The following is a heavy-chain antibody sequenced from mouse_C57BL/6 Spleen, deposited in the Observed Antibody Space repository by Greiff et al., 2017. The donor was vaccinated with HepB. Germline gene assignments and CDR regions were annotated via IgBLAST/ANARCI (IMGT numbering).Heavy chain of an antibody. CDR1: GYTFTSYW. D-gene: IGHD2-1*01. V-gene: IGHV1-61*01. CDR2: IYPSDSET. Sequence: QVQLQQPGAELVRPGSSVKLSCKASGYTFTSYWMDWVKQRPGQGLEWIGNIYPSDSETHYNQKFKDKATLTVDKSSSTAYMQLSSLTSEDSAVYYCARRDYGNYEFDYWGQGTTLTVSS. CDR3: ARRDYGNYEFDY. J-gene: IGHJ2*01.